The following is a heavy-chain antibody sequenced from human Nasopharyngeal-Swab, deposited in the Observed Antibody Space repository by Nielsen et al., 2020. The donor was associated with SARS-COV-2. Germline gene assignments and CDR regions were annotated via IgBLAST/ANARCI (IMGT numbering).Heavy chain of an antibody. V-gene: IGHV3-7*03. D-gene: IGHD3-22*01. CDR3: ARAVNYYDSSGLGY. Sequence: GESLKLSCAASGFTFISSWMSWVRQAPGKGLEWVANIKQDGSEKYYVDSVKGRFTISRDNAKNSLYLQMNSLRAEDTAVYYCARAVNYYDSSGLGYWGQGTLVTVYS. CDR1: GFTFISSW. J-gene: IGHJ4*02. CDR2: IKQDGSEK.